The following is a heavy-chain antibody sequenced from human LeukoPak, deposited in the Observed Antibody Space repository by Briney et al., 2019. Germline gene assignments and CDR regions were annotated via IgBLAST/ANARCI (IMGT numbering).Heavy chain of an antibody. J-gene: IGHJ4*01. Sequence: ASVKVSCKASGYTFTSYGISWVRQAPGQGLEWMGWISAYNGNTNYAQKLQGRVTMTTDTSTSTAYMELRSLRSDDAAVYYCARGPGGYYDFWSGYYDTSSFDYWGHGTLVTVSS. V-gene: IGHV1-18*01. CDR2: ISAYNGNT. D-gene: IGHD3-3*01. CDR3: ARGPGGYYDFWSGYYDTSSFDY. CDR1: GYTFTSYG.